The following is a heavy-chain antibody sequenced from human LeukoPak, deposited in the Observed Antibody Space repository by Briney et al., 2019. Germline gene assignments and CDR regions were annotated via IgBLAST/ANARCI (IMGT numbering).Heavy chain of an antibody. CDR2: INHSGST. CDR3: ARESPASGFDY. CDR1: GGSFSGYY. D-gene: IGHD3-10*01. Sequence: SETLSLTCAVYGGSFSGYYWSWIRQPPGKGLEWIGEINHSGSTNYNPSLKSRVTISVDTSKNQFFLKLSSVTAADTAVYYCARESPASGFDYWGQGTLATVSS. J-gene: IGHJ4*02. V-gene: IGHV4-34*01.